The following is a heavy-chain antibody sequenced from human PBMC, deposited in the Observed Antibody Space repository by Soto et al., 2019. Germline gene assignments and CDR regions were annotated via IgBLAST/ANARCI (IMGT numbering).Heavy chain of an antibody. J-gene: IGHJ4*02. D-gene: IGHD3-22*01. CDR3: ARDRSYYDSSGSYSPPY. CDR1: GFTFSSYA. V-gene: IGHV3-23*01. Sequence: EVQLLESGGGLVQPGGSLRLSCAASGFTFSSYAMNWVRQAPGKGLEWVSAISGRAATTHFADSVKGRFTISRDNYKNTLYLQMNSLRAEDTAVYYCARDRSYYDSSGSYSPPYWGQGTLVTVSS. CDR2: ISGRAATT.